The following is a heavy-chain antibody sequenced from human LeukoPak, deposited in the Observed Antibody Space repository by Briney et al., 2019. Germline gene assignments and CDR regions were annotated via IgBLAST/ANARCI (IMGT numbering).Heavy chain of an antibody. Sequence: GGSLRLSCAVSGFTFSSFWMSWVRQAPGKGLEWVAAIKEDGSEKNYVDSVKGRFTISRDNAKNSLFLQMNSLRPEDTVVYYCVRDRSRLIYWGQGTQVTVSS. CDR1: GFTFSSFW. D-gene: IGHD2-21*01. J-gene: IGHJ4*02. CDR2: IKEDGSEK. CDR3: VRDRSRLIY. V-gene: IGHV3-7*01.